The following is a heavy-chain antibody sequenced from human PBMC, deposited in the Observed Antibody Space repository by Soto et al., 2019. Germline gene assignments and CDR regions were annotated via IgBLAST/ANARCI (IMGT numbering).Heavy chain of an antibody. CDR1: GYIFTSHG. V-gene: IGHV1-46*01. D-gene: IGHD2-21*01. CDR3: AKFVGNDPFDY. J-gene: IGHJ4*02. CDR2: INPSGGST. Sequence: ASVKVSCKASGYIFTSHGISCVRQAPGQGLEWMGIINPSGGSTNYAQKFQGRITLTRNPSISTAYMELSSLRSEDTAVYYCAKFVGNDPFDYWAREPWSPSPQ.